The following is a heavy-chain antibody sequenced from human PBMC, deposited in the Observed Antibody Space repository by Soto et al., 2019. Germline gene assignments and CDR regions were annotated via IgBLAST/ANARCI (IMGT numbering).Heavy chain of an antibody. CDR3: ARERSDYEGSGMDV. Sequence: QVQLQESGPGLVKPSETLSLTCTVSGGSISSYYWSWIRQPPGKGLEWIGYIYYSGSTNYNPSLKSRLTISVDTSKNQFSLKLSSVTAADTAVYYCARERSDYEGSGMDVWGQGTTVTVSS. CDR1: GGSISSYY. D-gene: IGHD5-12*01. V-gene: IGHV4-59*01. J-gene: IGHJ6*02. CDR2: IYYSGST.